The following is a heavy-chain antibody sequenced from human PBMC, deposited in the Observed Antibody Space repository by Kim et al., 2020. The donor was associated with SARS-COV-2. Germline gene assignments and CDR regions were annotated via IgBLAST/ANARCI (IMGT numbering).Heavy chain of an antibody. J-gene: IGHJ4*02. D-gene: IGHD6-13*01. V-gene: IGHV3-23*03. Sequence: YYADPGKGRFTISRDNSKNTLYLQMNSLRAEDTAVYYCARAYSSSMDFDYWGQGTLVTVSS. CDR3: ARAYSSSMDFDY.